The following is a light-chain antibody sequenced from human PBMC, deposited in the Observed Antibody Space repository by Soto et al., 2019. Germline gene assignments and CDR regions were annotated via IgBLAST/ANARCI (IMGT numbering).Light chain of an antibody. CDR1: QSIGNNY. J-gene: IGKJ1*01. Sequence: EIVLTQSPGTLSLSPRERATLSCRASQSIGNNYLAWYQHKPGQAPRLLIYAASNRAPGIPDKFSSSGSGTDFTLTIRRLEPEDFAIYYCQQYAASPRTFRQGTQVEVK. CDR3: QQYAASPRT. CDR2: AAS. V-gene: IGKV3-20*01.